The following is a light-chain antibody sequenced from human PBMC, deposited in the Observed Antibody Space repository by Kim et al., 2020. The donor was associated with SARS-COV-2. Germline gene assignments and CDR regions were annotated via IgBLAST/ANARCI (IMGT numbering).Light chain of an antibody. CDR3: QQYGSSPYT. Sequence: EIVLTQSPGTLSLSPGERATLSCRASQSVSSSYLAWYQQKPGQAPRLLIYGASSRATGIPDRFSGSGSGTDFTLTINRLEPEDFAVYYCQQYGSSPYTCGQGTKLEI. CDR1: QSVSSSY. J-gene: IGKJ2*01. V-gene: IGKV3-20*01. CDR2: GAS.